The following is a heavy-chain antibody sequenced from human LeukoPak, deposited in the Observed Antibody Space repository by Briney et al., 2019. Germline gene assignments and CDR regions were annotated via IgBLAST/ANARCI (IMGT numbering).Heavy chain of an antibody. CDR3: ATAGGGSGGGNDRTVLH. D-gene: IGHD4-23*01. CDR2: ISSSGSTI. CDR1: GFTFSSYE. J-gene: IGHJ4*02. V-gene: IGHV3-48*03. Sequence: PGGSLRLSCAASGFTFSSYEMNWVRQAPGKGLEWVSYISSSGSTIYYADSVKGRFTISRDNAKNSLYLQMNSLRAEDTAVYYCATAGGGSGGGNDRTVLHWGQGTLVTVSS.